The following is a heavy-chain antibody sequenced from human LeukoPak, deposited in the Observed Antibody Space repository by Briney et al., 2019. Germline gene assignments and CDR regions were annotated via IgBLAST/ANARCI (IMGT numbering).Heavy chain of an antibody. J-gene: IGHJ4*02. CDR1: GGSISSSSYY. CDR2: IYTSGST. Sequence: SETLSLTCTVSGGSISSSSYYWSWIRQPAGKGLEWIGRIYTSGSTNYNPSLKSRVTMSVDTSKNQFSLKLSSVTAADTAVYYCARARSGYSGIDYWGQGTLVTVSS. CDR3: ARARSGYSGIDY. V-gene: IGHV4-61*02. D-gene: IGHD3-3*01.